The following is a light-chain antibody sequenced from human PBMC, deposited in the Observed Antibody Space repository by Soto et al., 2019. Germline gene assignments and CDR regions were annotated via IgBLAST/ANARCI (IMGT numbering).Light chain of an antibody. CDR3: QQRNIWPPVT. J-gene: IGKJ5*01. CDR2: GAF. Sequence: EIVLTQSPATLSLSPGERATLSCRASPSVTNYLAWYQQKPGQAPRLVIYGAFNRATGIPARFSGSGSGTDFTLTISSLEPEDFAVYYCQQRNIWPPVTFGQGTRLEFK. CDR1: PSVTNY. V-gene: IGKV3-11*01.